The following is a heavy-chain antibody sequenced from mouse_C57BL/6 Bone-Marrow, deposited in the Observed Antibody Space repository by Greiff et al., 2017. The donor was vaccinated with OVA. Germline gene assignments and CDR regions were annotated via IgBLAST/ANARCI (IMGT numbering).Heavy chain of an antibody. CDR3: ARWGGNYIFAY. CDR1: GYTFTNYW. Sequence: VQLQQSGAELVRPGTSVKMSCKASGYTFTNYWIGWAKQRPGHGLEWIGAIYPGGGYTNYNEKFNGKAKLTADKSSSTAYMQFSSLTSEDSAIYYCARWGGNYIFAYWGQGTLVTVSA. V-gene: IGHV1-63*01. D-gene: IGHD2-1*01. CDR2: IYPGGGYT. J-gene: IGHJ3*01.